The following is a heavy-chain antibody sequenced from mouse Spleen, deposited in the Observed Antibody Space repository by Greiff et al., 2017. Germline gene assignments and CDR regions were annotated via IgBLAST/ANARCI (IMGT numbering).Heavy chain of an antibody. D-gene: IGHD2-1*01. CDR3: ARSSYYGNYGGFAY. CDR1: GFTFSSYA. V-gene: IGHV5-9-3*01. CDR2: ISSGGSYT. Sequence: EVHVVESGGGLVKPGGSLKLSCAASGFTFSSYAMSWVRQTPEKRLEWVATISSGGSYTYYPDSVKGRFTISRDNAKNTLYLQMSSLRSEDTAMYYCARSSYYGNYGGFAYWGQGTLVTVSA. J-gene: IGHJ3*01.